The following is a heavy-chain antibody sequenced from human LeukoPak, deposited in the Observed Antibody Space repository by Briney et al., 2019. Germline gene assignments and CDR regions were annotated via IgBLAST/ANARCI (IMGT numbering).Heavy chain of an antibody. CDR1: GYTFTSYG. Sequence: EASVKVSCKASGYTFTSYGMSWVRQAPGKGLEWVSAISGSGGSTYYADSVKGRFTISRDNSKNTLYLQMNSLRAEDAGVYYCAKDYYDSSGYYLLSALDIWGQGTMVTVSS. CDR2: ISGSGGST. V-gene: IGHV3-23*01. D-gene: IGHD3-22*01. CDR3: AKDYYDSSGYYLLSALDI. J-gene: IGHJ3*02.